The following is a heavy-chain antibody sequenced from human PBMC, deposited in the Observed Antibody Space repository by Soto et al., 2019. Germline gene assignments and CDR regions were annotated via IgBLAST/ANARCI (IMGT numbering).Heavy chain of an antibody. CDR3: ARGSYSSSSNWFDP. CDR2: IYYSGST. Sequence: QLQLQESGPGLVKPSETLSLTCTVSGGSISSSSYYWGWIRQPPGKGLEWIGSIYYSGSTHYNPSLKSRVTISVDTSKNQFSLKLSSVTAADTAVYYCARGSYSSSSNWFDPWGQGTLVTVSS. CDR1: GGSISSSSYY. V-gene: IGHV4-39*01. J-gene: IGHJ5*02. D-gene: IGHD6-6*01.